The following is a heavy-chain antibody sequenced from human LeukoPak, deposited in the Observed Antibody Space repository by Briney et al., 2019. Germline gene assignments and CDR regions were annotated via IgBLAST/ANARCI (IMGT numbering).Heavy chain of an antibody. CDR1: GGSFSGYY. Sequence: SETLSLTCAVYGGSFSGYYWSWIRQPPGKGLEWIGEINHSGSTNYNPSLKSRVTISVDTPKNQFSLKLSSVTAADTAVYYCARTQLWLRIFDYWGQGTLVTVSS. D-gene: IGHD5-18*01. CDR3: ARTQLWLRIFDY. J-gene: IGHJ4*02. V-gene: IGHV4-34*01. CDR2: INHSGST.